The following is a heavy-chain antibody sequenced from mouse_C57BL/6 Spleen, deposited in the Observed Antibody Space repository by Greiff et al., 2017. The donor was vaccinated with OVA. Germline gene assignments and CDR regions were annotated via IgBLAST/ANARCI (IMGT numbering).Heavy chain of an antibody. CDR1: GYTFTSYW. CDR2: IDPSDSET. CDR3: ARSDGYYPDY. D-gene: IGHD2-3*01. Sequence: QVQLKQSGAELVRPGSSVKLSCKASGYTFTSYWMHWVKQRPIQGLEWIGNIDPSDSETHYNQKFKDKATLTVDKSSSTAYMQLSSLTSEDSAVYYCARSDGYYPDYWGRGTTLTVSS. V-gene: IGHV1-52*01. J-gene: IGHJ2*01.